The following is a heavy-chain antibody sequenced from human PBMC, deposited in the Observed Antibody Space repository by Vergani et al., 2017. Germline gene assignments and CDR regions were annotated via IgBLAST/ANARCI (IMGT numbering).Heavy chain of an antibody. CDR1: GFSFTTYA. V-gene: IGHV3-23*01. CDR3: ASDVLLWFGEVTHAFDI. CDR2: INTNGDYT. Sequence: EVQLLESGGDLVQPGGSLRLSCAASGFSFTTYAMSWVRQAPGKGLEWVSTINTNGDYTRYGDSVKGRFTISRDNSKSTLYLQMNSLRAEDTAVYYCASDVLLWFGEVTHAFDIWGQGTMVTVSS. D-gene: IGHD3-10*01. J-gene: IGHJ3*02.